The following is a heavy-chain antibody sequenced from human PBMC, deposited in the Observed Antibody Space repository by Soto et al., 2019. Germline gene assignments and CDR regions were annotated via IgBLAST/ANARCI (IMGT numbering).Heavy chain of an antibody. D-gene: IGHD6-19*01. CDR1: GGTFSSYA. CDR3: ARDKVQWRVSYYYYGMDV. Sequence: SVKVSCKASGGTFSSYAISWVRQAPGQGLEWMGGIIPIFGTANYAQKFQGRVTITADESTSTDYMELSSLRSEDTAVYYCARDKVQWRVSYYYYGMDVWGQGTTVTVSS. J-gene: IGHJ6*02. CDR2: IIPIFGTA. V-gene: IGHV1-69*13.